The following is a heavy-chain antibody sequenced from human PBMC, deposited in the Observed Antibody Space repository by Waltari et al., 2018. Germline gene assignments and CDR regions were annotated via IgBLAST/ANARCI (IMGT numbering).Heavy chain of an antibody. V-gene: IGHV4-59*01. Sequence: QVQLQESGPGLVKPSETLSLTCTVSGGSISSYYWSWIRQPPGKGLEWIGYIYYSGSTNYNPALKSRVTISVDTSKNQCSLKLSSVTAADTAVYDCERTAFYYYYGMDVWGQGTTVTVSS. J-gene: IGHJ6*02. CDR2: IYYSGST. D-gene: IGHD3-3*02. CDR3: ERTAFYYYYGMDV. CDR1: GGSISSYY.